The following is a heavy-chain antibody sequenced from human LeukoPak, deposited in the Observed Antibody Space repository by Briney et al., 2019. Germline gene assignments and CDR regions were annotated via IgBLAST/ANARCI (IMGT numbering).Heavy chain of an antibody. J-gene: IGHJ4*02. CDR3: ASSIVAAGSTYYFDS. Sequence: PGGSLRLSCAASGFTVSSNYMSWVRQAPGKGLEWGSYISSSSDAIYYADSVKGRFTISRDNAKNSLYLQMNSLRDEDTALYYCASSIVAAGSTYYFDSWGQGTLVTVSS. CDR1: GFTVSSNY. D-gene: IGHD6-13*01. V-gene: IGHV3-48*02. CDR2: ISSSSDAI.